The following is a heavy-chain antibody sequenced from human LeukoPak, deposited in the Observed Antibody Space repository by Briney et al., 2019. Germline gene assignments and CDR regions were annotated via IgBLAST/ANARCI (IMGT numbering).Heavy chain of an antibody. V-gene: IGHV1-69*13. J-gene: IGHJ4*02. CDR2: IIPVFGTA. CDR1: GGTFSSYA. D-gene: IGHD5-18*01. Sequence: SVKVSCKASGGTFSSYAISWVRQAPGQGLEWMGGIIPVFGTANYAQKFQGRVTITADESTSTGYMELSSLRSEDTAVYYCASKRGYSYGLDYWGQGTLVTVSS. CDR3: ASKRGYSYGLDY.